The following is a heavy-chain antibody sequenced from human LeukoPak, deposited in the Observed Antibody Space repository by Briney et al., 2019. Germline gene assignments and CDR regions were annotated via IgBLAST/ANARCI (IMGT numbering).Heavy chain of an antibody. J-gene: IGHJ6*03. D-gene: IGHD2-2*01. Sequence: PGGSLRLSXAASGFTFSSYWMSWVRQAAGKGLEWVANIKQDGSEKYYVDSVKGRFTISRDNAKNSLYLQMNSLRAEDTAVYYCARVPSRIVVVPAAPYYYYYSMDVWGKGTTVTVSS. V-gene: IGHV3-7*01. CDR1: GFTFSSYW. CDR2: IKQDGSEK. CDR3: ARVPSRIVVVPAAPYYYYYSMDV.